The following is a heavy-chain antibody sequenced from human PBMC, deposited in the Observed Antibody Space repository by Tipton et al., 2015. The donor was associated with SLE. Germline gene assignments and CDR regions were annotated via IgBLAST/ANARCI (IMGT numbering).Heavy chain of an antibody. CDR2: IYHSGST. D-gene: IGHD3-10*01. J-gene: IGHJ3*02. CDR3: ARLSVDGSGSGDAFDI. CDR1: GGSINNSNW. V-gene: IGHV4-4*02. Sequence: TLSLTCAVSGGSINNSNWWSWVRQPPGKGLEWIGEIYHSGSTNYNPSLKSRVTISVDKSKNQFSLKLSSVTAADTAVYYCARLSVDGSGSGDAFDIWGQGTMVTVSS.